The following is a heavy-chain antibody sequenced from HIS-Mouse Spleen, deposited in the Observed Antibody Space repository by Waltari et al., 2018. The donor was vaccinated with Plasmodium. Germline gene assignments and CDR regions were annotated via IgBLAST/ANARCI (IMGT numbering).Heavy chain of an antibody. J-gene: IGHJ2*01. CDR1: GGSFSGYS. D-gene: IGHD3-3*01. CDR3: ARVTSSGVYWYFDL. V-gene: IGHV4-34*01. CDR2: INHSGST. Sequence: QVQLQQWGAGLLKPSETLSLPCAVYGGSFSGYSWSWIRQPPGKGLEWIGEINHSGSTNYNPSLKSRVTISVDTSKNQFSLKLSSVTAADTAVYYCARVTSSGVYWYFDLWGRGTLVTVSS.